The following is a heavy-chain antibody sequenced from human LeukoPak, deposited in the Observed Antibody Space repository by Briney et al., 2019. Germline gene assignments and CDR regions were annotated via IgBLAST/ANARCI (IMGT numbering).Heavy chain of an antibody. Sequence: SETLSLTCTVSGQSIINNYYWGWIRQSPGKGLEWIGSIHHSGNRFESGSTHYNPFLRSRVTVSADTSKNEFSLTLRSVTAADTAVYFCARNASSGFFNAWGRGTLVTVSS. CDR2: IHHSGNRFESGST. J-gene: IGHJ1*01. CDR1: GQSIINNYY. CDR3: ARNASSGFFNA. D-gene: IGHD6-25*01. V-gene: IGHV4-38-2*02.